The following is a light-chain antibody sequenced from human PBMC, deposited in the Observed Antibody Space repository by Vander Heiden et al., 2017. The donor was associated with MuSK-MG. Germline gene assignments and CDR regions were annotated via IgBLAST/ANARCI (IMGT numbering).Light chain of an antibody. CDR1: QDIRYF. V-gene: IGKV1-5*03. J-gene: IGKJ1*01. Sequence: DIQMTQSPSTLSASVGDRVTITCRASQDIRYFLAWYQQKPGKAPKLLIYRASTLEGAVPSRLSASGSGTDFTLTIISLQPDDFGTYYCQKDASYWETFGQGTKVEIK. CDR3: QKDASYWET. CDR2: RAS.